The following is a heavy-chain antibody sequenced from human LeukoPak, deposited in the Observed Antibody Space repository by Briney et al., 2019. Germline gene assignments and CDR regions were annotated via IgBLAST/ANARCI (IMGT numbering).Heavy chain of an antibody. V-gene: IGHV3-23*01. CDR2: VTGSSDTT. D-gene: IGHD2-8*01. CDR1: RFTFSTYS. Sequence: GGSLRLSCAASRFTFSTYSMSWVRQAPGKGLEWVSSVTGSSDTTYYPDSVKGRFTISRDNSKNTLYLQMNSLRAEDTAVYYCAKEQAMGSYWGQGTVVTVSS. J-gene: IGHJ4*02. CDR3: AKEQAMGSY.